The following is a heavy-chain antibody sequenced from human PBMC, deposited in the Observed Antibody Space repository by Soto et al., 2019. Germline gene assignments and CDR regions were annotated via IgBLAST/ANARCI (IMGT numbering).Heavy chain of an antibody. J-gene: IGHJ6*02. V-gene: IGHV3-21*01. CDR3: ARGFRNGFNV. D-gene: IGHD2-8*01. CDR2: ISGPSIYI. CDR1: GFTFSGYS. Sequence: EVQLVESGGGLVKPGGSLRLSCVASGFTFSGYSINWVRQAPGKGLEWVSYISGPSIYIYYADSVKGRATISRDNAKRAVDLQMNSLRAEDTAVYYCARGFRNGFNVWGEGTTVSVS.